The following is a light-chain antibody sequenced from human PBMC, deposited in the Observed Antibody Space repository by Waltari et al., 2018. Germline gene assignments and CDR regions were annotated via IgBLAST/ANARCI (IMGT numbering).Light chain of an antibody. CDR1: SSDVGGYNF. J-gene: IGLJ3*02. CDR3: SSYTSTNTLV. CDR2: EVS. V-gene: IGLV2-14*01. Sequence: QSALTQPASVSGSPGQSITISCTGTSSDVGGYNFVSWYQHHPGKAPKFMIYEVSNRPSGVANRFSGSKSGNTASLTIAGLQAEDEADYYCSSYTSTNTLVFGGGTKLTVL.